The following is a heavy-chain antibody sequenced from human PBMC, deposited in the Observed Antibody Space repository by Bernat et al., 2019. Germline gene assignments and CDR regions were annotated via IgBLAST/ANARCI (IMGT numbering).Heavy chain of an antibody. CDR3: ARDKVGSYYDSSGFVDY. CDR1: GFTFSSYS. CDR2: ISISSSYI. V-gene: IGHV3-21*01. D-gene: IGHD3-22*01. J-gene: IGHJ4*02. Sequence: EVQLVESGGGLVQPGGSLRLSCAASGFTFSSYSMNWVRQAPGTGLEWVSSISISSSYIYYADSVKGRFTISRDNAKNSLYLQMNSLRAEDRAVYYCARDKVGSYYDSSGFVDYWGQGTLVTVSS.